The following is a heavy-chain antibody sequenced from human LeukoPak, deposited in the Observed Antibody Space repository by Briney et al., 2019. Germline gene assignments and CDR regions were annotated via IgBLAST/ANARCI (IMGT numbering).Heavy chain of an antibody. J-gene: IGHJ6*02. CDR1: GGSISSYY. CDR3: ARDPGLITMVRGVIRQPYYYYSMDV. V-gene: IGHV4-4*07. D-gene: IGHD3-10*01. CDR2: IYTSGST. Sequence: SETPSLTCTVSGGSISSYYWSWIRQPAGKGLEWIGRIYTSGSTNYNPSLKSRVTMSVDTSKNQFSLKLSSVTAADTAVYYCARDPGLITMVRGVIRQPYYYYSMDVWGQGTTVTVSS.